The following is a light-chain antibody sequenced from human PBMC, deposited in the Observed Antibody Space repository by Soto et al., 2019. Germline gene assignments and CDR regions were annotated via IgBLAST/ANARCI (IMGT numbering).Light chain of an antibody. CDR3: AAWDDSLYGLV. Sequence: QSALTQPPSTSGTPGQRVTISCSGSSTNVGINPVNWYQQFPGTAPRLLIYTNDQRPSGVPGRFSGSKSGTSASLDISGLQSEDEADYYCAAWDDSLYGLVFGGGTQLTVL. J-gene: IGLJ2*01. V-gene: IGLV1-44*01. CDR2: TND. CDR1: STNVGINP.